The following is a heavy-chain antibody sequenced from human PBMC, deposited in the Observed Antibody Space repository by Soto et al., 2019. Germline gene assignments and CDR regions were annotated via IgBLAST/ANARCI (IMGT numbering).Heavy chain of an antibody. Sequence: SETLSLTCNVSRGSISSGGYSWSWIRQHAGKGLEWIGYIYHSGNTYYNPSLKSRVTMSVDTSKNQFSLNLSSVTAADTAVYYCARGTITLFGVAPLTAFDIWGQGTMVTVSS. J-gene: IGHJ3*02. CDR1: RGSISSGGYS. CDR2: IYHSGNT. D-gene: IGHD3-3*01. CDR3: ARGTITLFGVAPLTAFDI. V-gene: IGHV4-31*03.